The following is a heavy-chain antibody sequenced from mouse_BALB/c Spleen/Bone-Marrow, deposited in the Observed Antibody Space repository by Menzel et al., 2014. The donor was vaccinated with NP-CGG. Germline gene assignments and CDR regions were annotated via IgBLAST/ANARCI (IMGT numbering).Heavy chain of an antibody. CDR3: TRGGNWEDFDY. Sequence: VQLKQSGGGLVQPGGSRKLSCAASGFTFSSFGMHWVRQAPEKGPEWVAYISSGSSPIFYADTVEGRFTISRDNPKNTLFLQMTSLRSEGTAIYYCTRGGNWEDFDYWGQGTTLTVSS. CDR2: ISSGSSPI. D-gene: IGHD4-1*01. V-gene: IGHV5-17*02. J-gene: IGHJ2*01. CDR1: GFTFSSFG.